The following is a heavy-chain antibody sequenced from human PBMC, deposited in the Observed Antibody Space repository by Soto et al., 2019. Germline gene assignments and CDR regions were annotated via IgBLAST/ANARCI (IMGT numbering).Heavy chain of an antibody. Sequence: EVQLVESGGGLVQPGGSLRLSCAASGFTFSSYSMNWVRQAPGKGLEWVSYISSSSSTIYYADSVKGRFTISRDNAKNSLYLQMSSLRDEDTAVYYCARAESTPFDYWGPGTLVTVSS. D-gene: IGHD2-15*01. CDR3: ARAESTPFDY. CDR1: GFTFSSYS. J-gene: IGHJ4*02. V-gene: IGHV3-48*02. CDR2: ISSSSSTI.